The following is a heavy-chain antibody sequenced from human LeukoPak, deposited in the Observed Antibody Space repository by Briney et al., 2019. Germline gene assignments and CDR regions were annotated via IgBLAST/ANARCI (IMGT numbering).Heavy chain of an antibody. D-gene: IGHD3-22*01. CDR1: GFTFSSYS. CDR3: ARVLGSYYDSSGDADFDY. CDR2: ISSSSSYI. V-gene: IGHV3-21*01. J-gene: IGHJ4*02. Sequence: GGSLRLSCAASGFTFSSYSMNWVRQAPGKGLEWVSSISSSSSYIYYADTVKGRFTISRDNAKNSLYLQMNSLRAEDTAVYYCARVLGSYYDSSGDADFDYWGQGTLVTVSS.